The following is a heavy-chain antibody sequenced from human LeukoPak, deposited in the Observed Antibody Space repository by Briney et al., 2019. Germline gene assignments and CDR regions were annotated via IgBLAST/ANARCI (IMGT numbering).Heavy chain of an antibody. CDR2: IYYSGST. D-gene: IGHD1-26*01. Sequence: SETLSLTCTVSGGSISSSSYYWGWIRQPPGKGLEWIRSIYYSGSTYYNPSLKSRVTISVDTSKNQFSLKLSSVTAADTAVYYCARGGIVGATGRYNWFDPWGQGTLVTVSS. J-gene: IGHJ5*02. CDR1: GGSISSSSYY. V-gene: IGHV4-39*07. CDR3: ARGGIVGATGRYNWFDP.